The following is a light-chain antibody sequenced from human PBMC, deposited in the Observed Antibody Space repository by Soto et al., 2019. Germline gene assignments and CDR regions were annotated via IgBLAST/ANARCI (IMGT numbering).Light chain of an antibody. CDR2: DAS. CDR3: QQYNSSPLT. CDR1: QSISDW. J-gene: IGKJ4*01. Sequence: DIQMTQSPSTLSASVGDRVTITCRANQSISDWLAWYQQKPVKAPKLLIYDASDLESGVPSRFSGSGSGTEFTLTISSLQPDDFATYYCQQYNSSPLTFGGGTKMEIK. V-gene: IGKV1-5*01.